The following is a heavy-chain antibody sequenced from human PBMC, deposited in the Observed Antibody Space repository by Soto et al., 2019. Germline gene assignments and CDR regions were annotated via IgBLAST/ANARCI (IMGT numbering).Heavy chain of an antibody. V-gene: IGHV4-31*03. CDR2: IYYSGST. D-gene: IGHD2-15*01. CDR3: ARDPRGEKQIVVVVAGWFDP. J-gene: IGHJ5*02. Sequence: SETLSLTCTVSGGSISSGGYYWSWIRQHPGKGLEWIGYIYYSGSTYYNPSLKSRVTISVDTSKNQFSLKLSSVTAADTAVYYCARDPRGEKQIVVVVAGWFDPWGQGTLVTVSS. CDR1: GGSISSGGYY.